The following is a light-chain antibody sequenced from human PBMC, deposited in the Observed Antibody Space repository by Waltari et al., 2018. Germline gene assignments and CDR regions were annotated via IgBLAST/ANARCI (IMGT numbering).Light chain of an antibody. Sequence: QSALTQPRSVSGSPGQSVTISCPGTSGDVGSYNDVSWYQQHPGKAPKLLIYDVSQRPAGVPVRFSGSKSGSTASLTISGLQSEDEADYFCCSFAGTFVFFGGGTNLAVL. V-gene: IGLV2-11*01. CDR1: SGDVGSYND. J-gene: IGLJ2*01. CDR3: CSFAGTFVF. CDR2: DVS.